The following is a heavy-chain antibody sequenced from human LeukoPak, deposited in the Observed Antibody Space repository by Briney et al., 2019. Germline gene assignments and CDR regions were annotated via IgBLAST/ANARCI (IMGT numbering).Heavy chain of an antibody. CDR2: IKQDGSEK. V-gene: IGHV3-7*01. Sequence: GSLRLSCAASGFTFSSYWMNWVRQAPGKGLEGVANIKQDGSEKYYVDSVKGRFTISRDNAKNSLYLQMNSLRAEDTAVYYCARTLYYYDSSGYESLDYWGQGTLVTVSS. CDR3: ARTLYYYDSSGYESLDY. CDR1: GFTFSSYW. D-gene: IGHD3-22*01. J-gene: IGHJ4*02.